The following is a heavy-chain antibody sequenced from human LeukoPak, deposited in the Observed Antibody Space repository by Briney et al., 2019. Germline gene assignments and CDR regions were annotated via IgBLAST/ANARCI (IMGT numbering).Heavy chain of an antibody. V-gene: IGHV1-24*01. CDR3: ATRDCSGGSCYGAYYYYMDV. J-gene: IGHJ6*03. CDR1: GYTLTELS. Sequence: ASVKVSCKVSGYTLTELSMYWVRQAPGKGLEWMGGFDPEDGETIYAQKFQGRVTMTEDTSTDTAYMELSSLRPEGTAVYYCATRDCSGGSCYGAYYYYMDVWGKGTTVTISS. CDR2: FDPEDGET. D-gene: IGHD2-15*01.